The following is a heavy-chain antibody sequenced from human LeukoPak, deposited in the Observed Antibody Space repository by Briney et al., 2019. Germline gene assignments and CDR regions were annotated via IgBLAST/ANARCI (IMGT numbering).Heavy chain of an antibody. CDR1: GYSISSGYY. CDR2: IYTSGST. D-gene: IGHD6-13*01. V-gene: IGHV4-61*02. Sequence: SETLSLTCAVSGYSISSGYYWSWIRQPAGKGLEWIGRIYTSGSTNYNPSLKSRVTISVDTSKNQFSLKLSSVTAADTAVYYCARGIAAAGNTDYFDYWGQGTLVTVSS. CDR3: ARGIAAAGNTDYFDY. J-gene: IGHJ4*02.